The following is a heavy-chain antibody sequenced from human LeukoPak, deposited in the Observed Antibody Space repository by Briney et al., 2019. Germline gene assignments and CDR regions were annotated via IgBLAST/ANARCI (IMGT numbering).Heavy chain of an antibody. Sequence: PSETLSLTCTVSGGSISSYYWSWFRQPPGKGLAWIGYIYYSGSTNYNPSLKSRVTISVDTSKNQFSLKVSSVPAADTAVYYCARSGGIIAAAGNGYYYGMDVWGQGTTVTVSS. CDR1: GGSISSYY. V-gene: IGHV4-59*01. D-gene: IGHD6-13*01. J-gene: IGHJ6*02. CDR3: ARSGGIIAAAGNGYYYGMDV. CDR2: IYYSGST.